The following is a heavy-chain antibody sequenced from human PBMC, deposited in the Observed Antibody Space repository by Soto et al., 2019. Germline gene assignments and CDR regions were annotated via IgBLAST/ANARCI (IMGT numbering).Heavy chain of an antibody. CDR2: IYYSGTT. Sequence: QVQLQESGPGLVKPSQTLSLTCTVSGGSISSGDYYWSWIRQPPGKGLEWIGYIYYSGTTYYNPSHKSHVPISVDTSKNQFPLKVTSVPAADPPVYYCARPLFHLGPHYYYGMDLGGQGTTVPVSS. V-gene: IGHV4-30-4*01. CDR3: ARPLFHLGPHYYYGMDL. CDR1: GGSISSGDYY. J-gene: IGHJ6*02.